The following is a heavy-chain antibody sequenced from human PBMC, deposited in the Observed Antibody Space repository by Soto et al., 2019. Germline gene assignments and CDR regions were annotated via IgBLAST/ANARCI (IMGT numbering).Heavy chain of an antibody. CDR1: GFIVNSNY. V-gene: IGHV3-66*01. J-gene: IGHJ4*02. D-gene: IGHD4-17*01. CDR3: ARYGDSGRSAY. Sequence: EVELVESGGGLVQPGGSLRLSCAASGFIVNSNYRRWVRQAAGKGLEWVSVIDSGGSTYYADSVKGRFTISRDNSKNTLYLQMNSLRAEDTAVYFCARYGDSGRSAYCGQGTLVIVSS. CDR2: IDSGGST.